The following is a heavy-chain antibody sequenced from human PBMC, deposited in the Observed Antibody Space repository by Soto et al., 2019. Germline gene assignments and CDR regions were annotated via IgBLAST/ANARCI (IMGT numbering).Heavy chain of an antibody. V-gene: IGHV3-11*01. CDR2: ISSSGSTI. CDR3: GLRIAGAGTIDY. J-gene: IGHJ4*02. D-gene: IGHD6-19*01. Sequence: QVQLVESGGGLVKPGGSLRLSCAASGFTFSDYYMSWIRQAPGKGLAWVSYISSSGSTIYYAYSVKGRFTISRDNAKNSLYLQMNRLRAEDTAVYYGGLRIAGAGTIDYWGQGTLVTVSS. CDR1: GFTFSDYY.